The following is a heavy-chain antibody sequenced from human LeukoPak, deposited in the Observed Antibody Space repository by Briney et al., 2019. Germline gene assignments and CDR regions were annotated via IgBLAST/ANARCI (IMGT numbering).Heavy chain of an antibody. V-gene: IGHV1-2*02. CDR3: AREEQFGVVVTRDY. CDR2: INPNSGGT. CDR1: GYTFTGYY. J-gene: IGHJ4*02. D-gene: IGHD3-3*01. Sequence: GASVXXSXKASGYTFTGYYMLWVRQAPGQGLEWMGWINPNSGGTNYAQKFQGRVTMTRDTSISTAYMELSRLRSDDTAVYYCAREEQFGVVVTRDYWGQGTLVTVSS.